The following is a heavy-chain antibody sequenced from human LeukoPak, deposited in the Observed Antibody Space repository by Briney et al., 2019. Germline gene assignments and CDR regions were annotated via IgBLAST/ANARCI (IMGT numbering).Heavy chain of an antibody. CDR1: GFTFSSYA. V-gene: IGHV3-23*01. CDR3: AKMGYYESSDFFDY. D-gene: IGHD3-22*01. J-gene: IGHJ4*02. Sequence: GGSLRLSCAASGFTFSSYAMSWVRQAPGKWLEWGSAISGDGGSAYYVGSVKGRFTISRDNSKSTLYLQMHSLRAEDTAVYYCAKMGYYESSDFFDYWGQGTLVTVSS. CDR2: ISGDGGSA.